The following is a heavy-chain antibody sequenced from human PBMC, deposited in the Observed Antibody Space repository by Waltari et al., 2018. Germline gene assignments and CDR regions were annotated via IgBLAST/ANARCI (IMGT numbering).Heavy chain of an antibody. J-gene: IGHJ4*02. Sequence: EVQLLESGGGLVQPGGSLRLSCAASGFTFSSYAMSWVRQAPGKGLEWVSSISGNGANTYYADSVKGRFTISRDNSKNTLFLQMDSRRAEDTAVYYCAKALTLSSTWDMHWGQGTLVTVSS. D-gene: IGHD6-13*01. CDR3: AKALTLSSTWDMH. CDR1: GFTFSSYA. CDR2: ISGNGANT. V-gene: IGHV3-23*01.